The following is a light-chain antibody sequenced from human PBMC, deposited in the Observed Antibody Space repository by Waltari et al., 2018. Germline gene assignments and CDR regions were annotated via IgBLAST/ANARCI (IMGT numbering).Light chain of an antibody. J-gene: IGLJ3*02. CDR2: RNN. CDR3: ATWDDSLSGWV. CDR1: SSNIGDNY. Sequence: QSVLTQLPSASGTPGQGVTISCSGSSSNIGDNYVYWYQQFPGTSPKLLIHRNNRRPSGVPDRFSGSKSGTSAFLVISGLRSEDEADYHCATWDDSLSGWVFGGGTKVTVL. V-gene: IGLV1-47*01.